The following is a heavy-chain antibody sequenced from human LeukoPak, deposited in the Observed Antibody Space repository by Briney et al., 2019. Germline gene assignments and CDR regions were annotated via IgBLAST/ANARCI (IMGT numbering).Heavy chain of an antibody. Sequence: QPGGSLRLSCAGSGFTFSSYEMNWVRQAPGKGLEWVSYISSSGDTIYYADSVKGRFTISRDNAKNSLYLQMNSLRDEDTAVYYCARDMTLFRGVKYWFDSWGQGTLVTVSS. CDR2: ISSSGDTI. CDR1: GFTFSSYE. CDR3: ARDMTLFRGVKYWFDS. D-gene: IGHD3-10*01. J-gene: IGHJ5*01. V-gene: IGHV3-48*03.